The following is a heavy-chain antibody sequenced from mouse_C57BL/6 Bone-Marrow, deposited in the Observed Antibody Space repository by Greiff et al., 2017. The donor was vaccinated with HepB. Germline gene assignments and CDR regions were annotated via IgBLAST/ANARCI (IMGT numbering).Heavy chain of an antibody. CDR3: ARLWNYFYAMDY. CDR2: ISSGGSYT. J-gene: IGHJ4*01. CDR1: GFTFSSYG. Sequence: EVKVVESGGDLVKPGGSLKLSCAASGFTFSSYGMSWVRQTPDKRLEWVATISSGGSYTYYPDSVKGRFTISRDNAKNTLYLQMSSLKSEDTAMYYCARLWNYFYAMDYWGQGTSVTVSS. V-gene: IGHV5-6*01.